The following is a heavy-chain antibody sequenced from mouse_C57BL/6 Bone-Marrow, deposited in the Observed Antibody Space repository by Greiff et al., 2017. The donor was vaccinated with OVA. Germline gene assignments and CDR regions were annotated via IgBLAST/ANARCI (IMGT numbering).Heavy chain of an antibody. CDR2: IYPRSGNT. D-gene: IGHD1-1*02. CDR3: ARSDLLCGY. J-gene: IGHJ2*01. V-gene: IGHV1-81*01. Sequence: QVHVKQSGAELARPGASVKLSCKASGYTFTSYGISWVKQRTGQGLEWIGEIYPRSGNTYYNEKFKGKATLTADKSSSTAYMELRSLTSEDSAVYFCARSDLLCGYWGQGTTLTVSS. CDR1: GYTFTSYG.